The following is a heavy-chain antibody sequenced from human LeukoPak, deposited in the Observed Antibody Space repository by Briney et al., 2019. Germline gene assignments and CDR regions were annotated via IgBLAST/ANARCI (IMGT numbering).Heavy chain of an antibody. CDR1: GGSFSGYY. V-gene: IGHV4-34*01. CDR2: INHSGST. D-gene: IGHD3-22*01. Sequence: SETLSLTCAVYGGSFSGYYWSWIRQPPGKGLEWIGEINHSGSTKYNPSPKSRVTISVDTSKNQFSLKLSSVTAADTAVYYCARRMYYYDSSGYGGYWLDPWGQGTLVTVSS. CDR3: ARRMYYYDSSGYGGYWLDP. J-gene: IGHJ5*02.